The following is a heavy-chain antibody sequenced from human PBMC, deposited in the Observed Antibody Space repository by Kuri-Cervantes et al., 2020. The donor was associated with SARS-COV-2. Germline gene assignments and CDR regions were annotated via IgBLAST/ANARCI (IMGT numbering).Heavy chain of an antibody. J-gene: IGHJ4*02. D-gene: IGHD3-22*01. CDR3: AREEYYYDSSGPVYFDY. CDR1: GGSFSGYY. V-gene: IGHV4-34*01. CDR2: INHSGST. Sequence: GSLRLSCAVYGGSFSGYYWSWIRQPPGKGLEWIGEINHSGSTNYNPSLKSRVTVSVDTSKNQFSLKLSSVTAADTAVYYCAREEYYYDSSGPVYFDYWGQGTLVTVSS.